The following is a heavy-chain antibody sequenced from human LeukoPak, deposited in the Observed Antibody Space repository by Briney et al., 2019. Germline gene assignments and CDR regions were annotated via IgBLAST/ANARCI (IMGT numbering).Heavy chain of an antibody. J-gene: IGHJ3*02. CDR2: INPNNGDT. CDR3: ARRRPRLVINDVLHI. Sequence: GASVKVSCRASGYTFIGYIIHWVRQAPGQGLDWMGWINPNNGDTSYAQKFQGRLTMTRDTSISTAYMELSRLRSDDTALYYCARRRPRLVINDVLHIWGQGTMVTVSS. CDR1: GYTFIGYI. D-gene: IGHD2-21*01. V-gene: IGHV1-2*02.